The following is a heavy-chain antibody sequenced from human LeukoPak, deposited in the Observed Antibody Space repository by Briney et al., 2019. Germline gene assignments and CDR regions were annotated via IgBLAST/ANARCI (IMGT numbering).Heavy chain of an antibody. CDR1: GFTSSSYS. J-gene: IGHJ5*02. D-gene: IGHD2-8*01. Sequence: GSLRLSCAASGFTSSSYSMNWVRQAPGKGLEWIGEINHSGSTYYNPSLKSRVIISIDKSKNQFSLKLSSVTAADTAVYYCARGSHGDTWGQGTLVTVSS. CDR3: ARGSHGDT. CDR2: INHSGST. V-gene: IGHV4-34*01.